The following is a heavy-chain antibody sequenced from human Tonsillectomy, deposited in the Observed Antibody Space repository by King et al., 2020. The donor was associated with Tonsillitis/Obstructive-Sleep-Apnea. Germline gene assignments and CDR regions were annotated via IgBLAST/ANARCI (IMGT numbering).Heavy chain of an antibody. J-gene: IGHJ4*02. V-gene: IGHV4-59*01. CDR3: AGAVGLRYFDWLNY. CDR1: GGSISSYY. D-gene: IGHD3-9*01. Sequence: QLQESGPGLVKPSETLSLTCTVSGGSISSYYWSWIRQPPGKGLEWIGYIYYSGSTNYNPALKSRVTISVDTSKNQFSLKLSSVTASDTAVYYCAGAVGLRYFDWLNYWGQGTLVTVSS. CDR2: IYYSGST.